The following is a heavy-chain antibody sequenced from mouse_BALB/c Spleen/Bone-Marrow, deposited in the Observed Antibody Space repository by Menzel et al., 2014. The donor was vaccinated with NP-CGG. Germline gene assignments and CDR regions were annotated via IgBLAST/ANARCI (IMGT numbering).Heavy chain of an antibody. D-gene: IGHD3-2*01. CDR2: IDPSDSYT. J-gene: IGHJ2*01. CDR1: GYTFTSYW. V-gene: IGHV1S127*01. Sequence: VQLQQSGAELVKPGASVKMSCKASGYTFTSYWMHRVKQRPGQGLEWIGVIDPSDSYTSYNQKFKGKATLTVDTSSSTAYMQLSSLTSEDSAVYYCTIPTARACFDYWGQGTTLTVSS. CDR3: TIPTARACFDY.